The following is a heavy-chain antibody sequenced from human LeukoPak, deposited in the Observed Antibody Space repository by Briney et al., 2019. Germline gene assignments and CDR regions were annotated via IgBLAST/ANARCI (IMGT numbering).Heavy chain of an antibody. J-gene: IGHJ4*02. D-gene: IGHD2-15*01. V-gene: IGHV4-34*10. CDR3: AKYGFSYCSGSECIPH. Sequence: ASETPSLTCGVYGASFSGYYWTWIRQPPGKGLEWIGEINHSGSTNYNPSLKSRISISLDTSKNQFSLKLTSVTAADTAVYYCAKYGFSYCSGSECIPHWGQGTLVTVSS. CDR2: INHSGST. CDR1: GASFSGYY.